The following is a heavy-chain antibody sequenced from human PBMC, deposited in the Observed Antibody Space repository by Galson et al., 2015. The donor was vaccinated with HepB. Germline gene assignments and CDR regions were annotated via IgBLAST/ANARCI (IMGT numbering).Heavy chain of an antibody. Sequence: SLRLSCAVSGFTFSSYAMTWVRQAPGKGLEWVSSISGSGDYTYYADSVKGRFTVSRDNFRNTLYLQINSLRAEDTAVYYCAKFLTPTANSYFDYWGQGTLVTVSS. CDR3: AKFLTPTANSYFDY. D-gene: IGHD4-17*01. J-gene: IGHJ4*02. V-gene: IGHV3-23*01. CDR2: ISGSGDYT. CDR1: GFTFSSYA.